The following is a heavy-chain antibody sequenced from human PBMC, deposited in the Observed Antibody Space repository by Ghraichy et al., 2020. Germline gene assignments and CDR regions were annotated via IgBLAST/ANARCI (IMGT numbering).Heavy chain of an antibody. V-gene: IGHV3-43*01. CDR3: AKDIYDSSGSPYYYYGMDV. D-gene: IGHD3-22*01. CDR1: GFTFDDYT. J-gene: IGHJ6*02. Sequence: GESLNISCAASGFTFDDYTMHWVRQAPGKGLEWVSLISWDGGSTYYADSVKGRFTISRDNSKNSLYLQMNSLRTEDTALYYCAKDIYDSSGSPYYYYGMDVWGQGTTVTVSS. CDR2: ISWDGGST.